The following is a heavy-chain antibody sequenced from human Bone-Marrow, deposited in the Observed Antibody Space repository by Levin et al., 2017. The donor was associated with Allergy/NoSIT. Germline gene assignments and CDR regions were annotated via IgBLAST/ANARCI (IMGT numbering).Heavy chain of an antibody. CDR1: GGSFSGYY. Sequence: SQTLSLTCAVYGGSFSGYYWSWIRQPPGKGLEWIGEINHSGSTNYNPSLKSRVTISVDTSKNQFSLKLSSVTAADTAVYYCARGLPEYCSGGSCYSPFQFDYWGQGTLVTVSS. J-gene: IGHJ4*02. V-gene: IGHV4-34*01. D-gene: IGHD2-15*01. CDR3: ARGLPEYCSGGSCYSPFQFDY. CDR2: INHSGST.